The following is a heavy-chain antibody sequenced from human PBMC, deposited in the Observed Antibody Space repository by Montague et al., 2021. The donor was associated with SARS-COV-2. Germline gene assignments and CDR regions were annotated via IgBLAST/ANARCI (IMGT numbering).Heavy chain of an antibody. CDR2: IYYSVST. V-gene: IGHV4-31*11. J-gene: IGHJ4*02. CDR1: GGSISSGYYY. Sequence: SLSLTCAVSGGSISSGYYYWNWLRQHPEQGLEWIGYIYYSVSTNYNPSLRIRVTISEDTAKNQFSLKLTSVTAADTAVYYCARDKEMIFWGQGILVTVSS. CDR3: ARDKEMIF. D-gene: IGHD2-15*01.